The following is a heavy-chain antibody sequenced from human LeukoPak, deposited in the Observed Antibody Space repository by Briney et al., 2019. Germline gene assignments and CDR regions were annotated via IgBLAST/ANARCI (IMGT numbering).Heavy chain of an antibody. CDR2: IYPGDSDT. V-gene: IGHV5-51*01. CDR1: GYSFTNYW. D-gene: IGHD2-8*01. Sequence: GESLKISCKGSGYSFTNYWIAWVRQMPGKGLEWMGIIYPGDSDTRYSPSFQGQVAISADRSITTAYLQWRSLKASDAAIYYCARHVSRNDAFDIWGQGTMVTVSS. J-gene: IGHJ3*02. CDR3: ARHVSRNDAFDI.